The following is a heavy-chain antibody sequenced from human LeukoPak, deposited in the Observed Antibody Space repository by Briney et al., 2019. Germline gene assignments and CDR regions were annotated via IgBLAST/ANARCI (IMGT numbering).Heavy chain of an antibody. V-gene: IGHV4-34*01. CDR2: INHSGST. J-gene: IGHJ3*02. CDR1: GGSFSGYY. D-gene: IGHD3-3*01. Sequence: PSETLSLTCAVYGGSFSGYYWSWIRQPPGKGLEWIGEINHSGSTNYNPSLKSRVTISVDTSKNQFSLKLSSVTAADTAVYYCARRRYYDFWSGLKVTTFDIWGQGTMVTVSS. CDR3: ARRRYYDFWSGLKVTTFDI.